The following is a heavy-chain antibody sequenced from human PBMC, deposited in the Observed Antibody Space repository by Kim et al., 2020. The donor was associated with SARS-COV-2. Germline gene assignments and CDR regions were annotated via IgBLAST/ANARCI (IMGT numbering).Heavy chain of an antibody. D-gene: IGHD6-6*01. CDR3: ARSHIAASLGGWFDP. CDR1: GGTFSSYA. J-gene: IGHJ5*02. V-gene: IGHV1-69*13. Sequence: SVKVSCKASGGTFSSYAISWVRQAPGQGLEWMGGIIPIFGTANYAQKFQGRVTITADESTSTAYMELSSLRSEDTAVYYCARSHIAASLGGWFDPWGQGTLVTVSS. CDR2: IIPIFGTA.